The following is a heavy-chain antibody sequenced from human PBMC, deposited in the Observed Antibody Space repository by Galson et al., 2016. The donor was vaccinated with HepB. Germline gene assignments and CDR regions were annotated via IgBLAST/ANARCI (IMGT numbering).Heavy chain of an antibody. CDR2: ISFSGDHT. CDR1: GFTFSSYS. CDR3: AKNPGNGWFDH. J-gene: IGHJ5*02. V-gene: IGHV3-23*01. D-gene: IGHD1-14*01. Sequence: SLRLSCAASGFTFSSYSMAWVRQAPGKGLEWVSTISFSGDHTYYADSVKGRFTISRDNSKNPLFLEMSNLRTEDTAGFYCAKNPGNGWFDHWGQGTLVTGSS.